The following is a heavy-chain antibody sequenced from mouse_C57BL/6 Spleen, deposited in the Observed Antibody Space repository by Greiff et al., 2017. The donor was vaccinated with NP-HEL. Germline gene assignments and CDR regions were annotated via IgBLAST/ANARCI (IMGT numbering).Heavy chain of an antibody. Sequence: QVQLQQPGAELVMPGASVKLSCQASGYTFTSYWMHWVKQRPGQGLEWIGEIDPSDSYTNYNQKFKGKSTLTVDKSSSTAYMQLSSLTSEDSAVYYCARGNYYGSSYYFDYWGQGTTLTVSS. D-gene: IGHD1-1*01. CDR1: GYTFTSYW. J-gene: IGHJ2*01. V-gene: IGHV1-69*01. CDR3: ARGNYYGSSYYFDY. CDR2: IDPSDSYT.